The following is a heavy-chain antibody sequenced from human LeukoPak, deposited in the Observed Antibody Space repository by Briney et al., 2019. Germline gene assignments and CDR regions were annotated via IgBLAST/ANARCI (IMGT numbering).Heavy chain of an antibody. CDR3: ARDPGVIRSAPYGMDV. CDR1: GYTFTSYY. Sequence: GASVKVSCKASGYTFTSYYMHWVRQAPGQGLEWMGIINPSGGSTSYAQKFQGRVTMTRDTSTSTVYMELSSLRSEDTAVYYCARDPGVIRSAPYGMDVWGQGTTVTVSS. J-gene: IGHJ6*02. V-gene: IGHV1-46*01. CDR2: INPSGGST. D-gene: IGHD3-16*02.